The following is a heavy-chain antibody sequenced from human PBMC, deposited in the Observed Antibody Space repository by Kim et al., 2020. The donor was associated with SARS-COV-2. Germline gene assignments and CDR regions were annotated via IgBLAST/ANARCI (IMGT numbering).Heavy chain of an antibody. CDR2: ISWNSGSI. V-gene: IGHV3-9*01. J-gene: IGHJ4*02. CDR3: AKAPSPYYDSSGYLRVYFDY. D-gene: IGHD3-22*01. Sequence: GGSLRLSCAASGFTFDDYAMHWVRQAPGKGLEWVSGISWNSGSIGYADSVKGRFTISRDNAKNSLYLQMNSLRAEDTALYYCAKAPSPYYDSSGYLRVYFDYWGQGTLVTVSS. CDR1: GFTFDDYA.